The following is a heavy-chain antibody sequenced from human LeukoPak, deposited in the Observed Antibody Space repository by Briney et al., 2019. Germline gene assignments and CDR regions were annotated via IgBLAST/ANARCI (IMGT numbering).Heavy chain of an antibody. J-gene: IGHJ4*02. CDR3: ARIVLEGSGSWTPIEDY. CDR1: GYSFTGYY. V-gene: IGHV1-2*02. CDR2: INPNSGDT. D-gene: IGHD1-26*01. Sequence: ASVKVSCKASGYSFTGYYMHWVRQAPGQGLEWMGWINPNSGDTKYAQKFQGRVTMTRDTSISTAYMELTRLRSDDTAVYYCARIVLEGSGSWTPIEDYWGQGTLVTVSS.